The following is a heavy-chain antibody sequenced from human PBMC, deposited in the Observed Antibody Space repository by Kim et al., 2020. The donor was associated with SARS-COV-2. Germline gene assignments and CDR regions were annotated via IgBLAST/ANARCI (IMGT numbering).Heavy chain of an antibody. J-gene: IGHJ6*02. CDR3: TLSPHPDCSSTSCYARSFGYYYGMDV. CDR1: GFTFGDYA. CDR2: IRSKAYGGTT. Sequence: GGSLRLSCTASGFTFGDYAMSWVRQAPGKGLEWVGFIRSKAYGGTTEYAASVKGRFTISRDDSKSIAYLQMNSLKTEDTAVYYCTLSPHPDCSSTSCYARSFGYYYGMDVRGQGTTVTVSS. D-gene: IGHD2-2*01. V-gene: IGHV3-49*04.